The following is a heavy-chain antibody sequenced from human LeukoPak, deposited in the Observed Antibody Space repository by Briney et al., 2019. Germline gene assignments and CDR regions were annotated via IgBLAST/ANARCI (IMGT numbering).Heavy chain of an antibody. CDR2: MYYSGST. J-gene: IGHJ4*02. CDR1: GDSINSHY. V-gene: IGHV4-59*11. CDR3: ARAFGGGGIIHY. Sequence: SETLSLTCTVSGDSINSHYWSWIRQPPGKGLEWIGYMYYSGSTNYNPSLKSRITISIDTSKNQFSLKLGSVTAADTAVYYWARAFGGGGIIHYWGQGTLVTVSS. D-gene: IGHD3-16*02.